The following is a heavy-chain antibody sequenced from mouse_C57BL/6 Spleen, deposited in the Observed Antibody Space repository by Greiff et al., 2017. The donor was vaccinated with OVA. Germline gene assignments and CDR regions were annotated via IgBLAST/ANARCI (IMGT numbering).Heavy chain of an antibody. J-gene: IGHJ1*03. CDR1: GFPITSGYY. CDR2: ITHSGET. D-gene: IGHD2-3*01. V-gene: IGHV12-3*01. Sequence: VQLKESGPGLVKPSQSLFLTCSITGFPITSGYYWIWIRPSPGKPLEWMGYITHSGETFYNPSLQSPISITRETSTNQFFLQLNSVTTEDTAMYYGAGDLDGYWDIEVWGTETTGTVSS. CDR3: AGDLDGYWDIEV.